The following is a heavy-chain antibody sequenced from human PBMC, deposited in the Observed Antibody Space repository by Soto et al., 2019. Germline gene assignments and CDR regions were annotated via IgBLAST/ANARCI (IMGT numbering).Heavy chain of an antibody. Sequence: GGSLRLSCAASGFTFSSYGMHWVRQAPGKGLEWVAVIWYDGSNKYYADSVKGRFTISRDNSKNTLYLQMNSLRAEDTAVYYCASARGSSWYFDYWGQGTLVTVSS. V-gene: IGHV3-33*01. J-gene: IGHJ4*02. CDR1: GFTFSSYG. CDR3: ASARGSSWYFDY. D-gene: IGHD6-13*01. CDR2: IWYDGSNK.